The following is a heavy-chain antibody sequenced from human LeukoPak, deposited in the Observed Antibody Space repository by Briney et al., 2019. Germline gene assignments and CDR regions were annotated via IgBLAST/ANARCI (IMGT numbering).Heavy chain of an antibody. CDR1: GYTFTSYY. J-gene: IGHJ6*02. V-gene: IGHV1-46*01. D-gene: IGHD3-22*01. CDR2: INPSGGST. Sequence: ASVKVSCKASGYTFTSYYMHLVRQAPGQGLEWMGIINPSGGSTSYAQKFQGRVTMTRDTSTSTVYMELSSLRSEDTAVYYCARATYNYYDSSGYYFIDYGMDVWGQGTTVTVSS. CDR3: ARATYNYYDSSGYYFIDYGMDV.